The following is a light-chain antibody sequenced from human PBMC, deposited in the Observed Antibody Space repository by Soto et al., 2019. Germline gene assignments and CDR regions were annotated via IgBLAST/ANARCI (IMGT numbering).Light chain of an antibody. CDR2: YDD. Sequence: QSVLTQAPSVSGAPRQRVTISCSGSSSNIGNNGVNWYQQVPGKAPKLLIYYDDLKPSGVSKRFSGSKSGTSASLAISGLQSEYEADYYWAAWDDSLNAYVFGIGTKVTVL. CDR1: SSNIGNNG. J-gene: IGLJ1*01. CDR3: AAWDDSLNAYV. V-gene: IGLV1-36*01.